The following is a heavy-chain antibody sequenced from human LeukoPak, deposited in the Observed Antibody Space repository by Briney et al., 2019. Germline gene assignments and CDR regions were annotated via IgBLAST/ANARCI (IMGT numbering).Heavy chain of an antibody. V-gene: IGHV3-33*01. CDR1: GFTFSSYG. Sequence: PGRSLRLSCAASGFTFSSYGMQWVRQAPGKGLEWVAVIWYDGSNKYYGVSVEGRFTISRDNSTTTLYPQMTSLRVEDTAVYHCARGDGYNDAEHLQHWGQGTLVTVS. D-gene: IGHD5-24*01. CDR2: IWYDGSNK. CDR3: ARGDGYNDAEHLQH. J-gene: IGHJ1*01.